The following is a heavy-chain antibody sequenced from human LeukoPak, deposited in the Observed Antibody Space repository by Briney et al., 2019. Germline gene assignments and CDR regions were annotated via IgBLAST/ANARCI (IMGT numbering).Heavy chain of an antibody. J-gene: IGHJ6*02. Sequence: PGGSLRLSCAASGFTFGSYAMYWVRQAPGKGLEWVSAINWNSDTKAYADSVKGRFTISRDRARNSLYLQMDSLRPEDTALYYCAKDTGGNGAYFYAMDVWGQGTSVTVSS. CDR3: AKDTGGNGAYFYAMDV. CDR2: INWNSDTK. CDR1: GFTFGSYA. D-gene: IGHD4-23*01. V-gene: IGHV3-9*01.